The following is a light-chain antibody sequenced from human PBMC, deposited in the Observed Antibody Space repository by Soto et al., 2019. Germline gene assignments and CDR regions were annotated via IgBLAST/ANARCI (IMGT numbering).Light chain of an antibody. CDR2: GAS. CDR1: QSVSSTS. Sequence: EIVLTQSPGTLSFSPGERATLSCRASQSVSSTSLAWYQQKPGQAPRLLIYGASNRATGIPDRFTGSGSGTNFTLIISRLEAEDFAVYYCQQYDGSPPWTYGLGTKVEFK. J-gene: IGKJ1*01. V-gene: IGKV3-20*01. CDR3: QQYDGSPPWT.